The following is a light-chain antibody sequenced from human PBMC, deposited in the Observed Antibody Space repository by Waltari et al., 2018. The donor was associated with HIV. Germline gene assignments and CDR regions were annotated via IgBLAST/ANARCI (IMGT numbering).Light chain of an antibody. V-gene: IGLV2-14*01. J-gene: IGLJ3*02. CDR3: SSLTNSATLSVV. CDR1: SSDPGYSNY. CDR2: EVR. Sequence: QFALTQPAPVSGSPGQSLTIPCTGSSSDPGYSNYVSCSQQHPGKAPKLIIYEVRNRPSGITSRFSGSKSGNTSSLTISGLQAEDEADYFCSSLTNSATLSVVFGGGTQLTVL.